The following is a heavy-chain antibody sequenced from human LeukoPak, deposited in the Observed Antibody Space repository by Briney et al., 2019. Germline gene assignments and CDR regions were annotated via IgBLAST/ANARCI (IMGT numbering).Heavy chain of an antibody. CDR3: ARDLTVVGGVIITGGGSGDALDV. D-gene: IGHD3-10*01. J-gene: IGHJ3*01. CDR1: GYTFTGYY. Sequence: ASVKVSCKASGYTFTGYYMHWVRQAPGQGLEGMGWINTNSGGTNYAQKFQDRVTITRDTSISAAYTDLSRQTSDETAVYFSARDLTVVGGVIITGGGSGDALDVWGQGTMVTVSS. V-gene: IGHV1-2*02. CDR2: INTNSGGT.